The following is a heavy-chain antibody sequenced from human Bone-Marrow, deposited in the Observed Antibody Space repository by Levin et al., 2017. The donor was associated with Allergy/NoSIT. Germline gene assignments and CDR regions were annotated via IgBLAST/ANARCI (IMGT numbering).Heavy chain of an antibody. V-gene: IGHV1-18*01. CDR3: ARSISGDYLDY. J-gene: IGHJ4*02. CDR1: GYTFTNYG. Sequence: GESLKISCKASGYTFTNYGITWVRQAPGQGLEWMGWSNPYNGNANYARKLQGRVTMTTDTSTTTAYMELTSLRSDDTAVYYCARSISGDYLDYWGQGSLVTVSS. D-gene: IGHD3-3*01. CDR2: SNPYNGNA.